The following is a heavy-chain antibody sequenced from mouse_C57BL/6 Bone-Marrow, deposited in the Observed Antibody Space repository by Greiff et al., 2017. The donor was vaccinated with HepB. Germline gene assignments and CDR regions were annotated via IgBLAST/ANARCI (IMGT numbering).Heavy chain of an antibody. CDR1: GCTFSDYG. Sequence: EVKLVESGGGLVKPGGSLKLSCAASGCTFSDYGMHWVRQAPEKGLEWVAYISSGSSTIYYADTVKGRFTISRDNAKNTLFLQMTSLRSEDTAMYYCASDSNYGWFYAMDYWGQGTSVTVSS. CDR3: ASDSNYGWFYAMDY. V-gene: IGHV5-17*01. D-gene: IGHD2-5*01. J-gene: IGHJ4*01. CDR2: ISSGSSTI.